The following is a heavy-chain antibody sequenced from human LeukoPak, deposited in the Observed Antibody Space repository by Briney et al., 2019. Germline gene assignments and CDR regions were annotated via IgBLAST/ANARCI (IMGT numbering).Heavy chain of an antibody. V-gene: IGHV3-30-3*01. CDR3: ARAGAAAGPDLDFDY. Sequence: GGSLRLSCAASGFTFSSYAMHWVRQAPGKGLEWVAVISYDGSNKYYADSVKGRFTISRDNSKNTLYPQMNSLRAEDTAVYYCARAGAAAGPDLDFDYWGQGTLVTVSS. CDR2: ISYDGSNK. D-gene: IGHD6-13*01. J-gene: IGHJ4*02. CDR1: GFTFSSYA.